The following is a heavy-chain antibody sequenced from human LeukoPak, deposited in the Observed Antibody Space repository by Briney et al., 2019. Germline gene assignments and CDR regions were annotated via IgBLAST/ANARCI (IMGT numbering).Heavy chain of an antibody. CDR1: GFTFSSYA. CDR2: ISGSGGST. Sequence: GGSLRLSCAASGFTFSSYAMSWVRQAPGKGLEWVSAISGSGGSTYYADSVKGRFTISRDNSKNTLYLQMNSLRAEDTAVYYCAKDSGIGTLYYYYMDVWGKGTTVTVSS. J-gene: IGHJ6*03. D-gene: IGHD1-7*01. V-gene: IGHV3-23*01. CDR3: AKDSGIGTLYYYYMDV.